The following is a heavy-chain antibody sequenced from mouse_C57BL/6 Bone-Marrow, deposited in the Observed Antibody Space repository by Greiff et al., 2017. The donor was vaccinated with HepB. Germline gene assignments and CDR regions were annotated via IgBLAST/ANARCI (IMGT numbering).Heavy chain of an antibody. V-gene: IGHV5-16*01. CDR3: AREGDYYYAMDY. CDR2: INYDGSST. D-gene: IGHD3-3*01. CDR1: GFTFSDYY. J-gene: IGHJ4*01. Sequence: EVQLQESEGGLVQPGSSMKLSCTASGFTFSDYYMAWVRQVPEKGLEWVANINYDGSSTYYLDSLKSRFIISRDNAKNILYLQMSRLKSEDTATYYCAREGDYYYAMDYWGQGTSVTVSS.